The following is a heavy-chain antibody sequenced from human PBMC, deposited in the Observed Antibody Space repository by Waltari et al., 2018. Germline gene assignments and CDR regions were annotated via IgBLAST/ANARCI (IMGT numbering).Heavy chain of an antibody. D-gene: IGHD1-26*01. CDR2: INEGGTTT. CDR1: GFIFSNYW. Sequence: DVQLVESGGGLVQPGGSLRLSCVDSGFIFSNYWRHWVRQVPGKGLLGVARINEGGTTTTYADSVRGRFAIYRDNARSTLYLQMNSLRVEDTAIYYCIRDLAGAWGRWGQGTLVTVSS. V-gene: IGHV3-74*03. CDR3: IRDLAGAWGR. J-gene: IGHJ1*01.